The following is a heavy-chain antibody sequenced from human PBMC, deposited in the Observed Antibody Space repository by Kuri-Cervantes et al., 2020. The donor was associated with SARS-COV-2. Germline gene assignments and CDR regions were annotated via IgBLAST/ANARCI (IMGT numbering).Heavy chain of an antibody. CDR1: GFTFSSYW. D-gene: IGHD3-16*01. CDR2: IKQDGSEK. CDR3: AREGLASPIYRYFDL. Sequence: ETLSLTCAASGFTFSSYWMSWVRQAPGKGLEWVANIKQDGSEKYYVDSVKGRFTISRDNAKNSLYLQMNSLRAEDTAVYYCAREGLASPIYRYFDLWGRGTLVTVSS. J-gene: IGHJ2*01. V-gene: IGHV3-7*01.